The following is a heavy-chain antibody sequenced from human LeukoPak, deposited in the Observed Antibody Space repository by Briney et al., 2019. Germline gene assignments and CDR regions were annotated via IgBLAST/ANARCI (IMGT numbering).Heavy chain of an antibody. J-gene: IGHJ2*01. CDR2: ISWNSGSI. D-gene: IGHD4-17*01. CDR1: GFTFDDYA. V-gene: IGHV3-9*01. CDR3: ARLDYGNWYFDL. Sequence: GGSLRLSCAASGFTFDDYAMHWVRQAPGKGLEWVSGISWNSGSIGYADSVKGRFTISRDNAKNSLYLQMNSLRAEGTALYYCARLDYGNWYFDLWGRGTLVTVSS.